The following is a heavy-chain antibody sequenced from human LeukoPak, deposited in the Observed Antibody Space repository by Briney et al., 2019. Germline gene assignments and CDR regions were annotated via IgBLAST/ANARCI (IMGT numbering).Heavy chain of an antibody. CDR2: IYYSGST. V-gene: IGHV4-39*07. D-gene: IGHD3-22*01. CDR1: GGSISSSSYY. J-gene: IGHJ4*02. CDR3: ARIRREYYYDSSALFDY. Sequence: SETLSLTCTVSGGSISSSSYYWGWIRQPPGKGLEWIGSIYYSGSTYYNPSLKSRVTISVDTSKNQFSLKLSSVTAADTAVYYCARIRREYYYDSSALFDYWGQGTLVTVSS.